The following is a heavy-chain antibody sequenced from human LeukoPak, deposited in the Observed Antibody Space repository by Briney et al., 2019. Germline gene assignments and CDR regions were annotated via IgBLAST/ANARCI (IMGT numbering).Heavy chain of an antibody. Sequence: GGSLRLSCAASGFTFSDYYMSWIRQAPGKGLEWVANIKQDGSEKYYVDSVKGRFTISRDNAKNSLYLQMNSLRAEDTAVYYCASKRYFDYWGQGTLVTVSS. J-gene: IGHJ4*02. CDR1: GFTFSDYY. V-gene: IGHV3-7*01. CDR3: ASKRYFDY. CDR2: IKQDGSEK.